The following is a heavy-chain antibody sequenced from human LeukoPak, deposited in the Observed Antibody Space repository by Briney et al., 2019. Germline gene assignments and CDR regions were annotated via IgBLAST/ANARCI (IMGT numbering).Heavy chain of an antibody. CDR1: GGSITSTHW. J-gene: IGHJ6*03. CDR3: ARSVDVVTFGTGYYYYYLDV. CDR2: IYHSGTT. D-gene: IGHD3-16*01. Sequence: SETLSLTCAVSGGSITSTHWFSWVRQPPGKGLEWIGEIYHSGTTNYNPSLKSRVTMSVDKSKSHFSLNLSSVTAADTAVYYCARSVDVVTFGTGYYYYYLDVWGQGTPVTVSS. V-gene: IGHV4-4*02.